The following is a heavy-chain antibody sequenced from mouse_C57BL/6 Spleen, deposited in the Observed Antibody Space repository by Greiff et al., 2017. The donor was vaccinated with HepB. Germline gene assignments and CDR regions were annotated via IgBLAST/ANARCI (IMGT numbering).Heavy chain of an antibody. Sequence: QVHVKQPGAELVKPGASVKLSCKASGYTFTSYWMHWVKQRPGQGLEWIGMIHPNSGSTNYNEKFKSKATLTVDKSSSTAYMQLSSLTSEDSAVYYCPTTVDYYAMDYWGQGTSVTVSS. CDR3: PTTVDYYAMDY. D-gene: IGHD1-1*01. V-gene: IGHV1-64*01. J-gene: IGHJ4*01. CDR2: IHPNSGST. CDR1: GYTFTSYW.